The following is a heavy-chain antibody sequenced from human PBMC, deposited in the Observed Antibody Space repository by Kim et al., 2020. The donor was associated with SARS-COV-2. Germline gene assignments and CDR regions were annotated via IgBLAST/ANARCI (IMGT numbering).Heavy chain of an antibody. CDR3: TRVPRMTRHLPITIFYSQSWFDP. D-gene: IGHD3-9*01. V-gene: IGHV4-34*01. CDR1: GGSFSGYY. Sequence: SETLSLTCAVYGGSFSGYYWSWIRQPQGRGLAWIGEINLIGITNYNPSLKSRVTIPVHRSKNQFCLKLSSVTDADTAVYYCTRVPRMTRHLPITIFYSQSWFDPWGQGTLVTVSS. CDR2: INLIGIT. J-gene: IGHJ5*02.